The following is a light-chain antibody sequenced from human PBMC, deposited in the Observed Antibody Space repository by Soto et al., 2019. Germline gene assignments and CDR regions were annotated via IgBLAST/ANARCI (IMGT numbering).Light chain of an antibody. CDR2: EAS. CDR1: QSVSSS. CDR3: QQYGSSGT. Sequence: ATLSLYPGERASVSCRASQSVSSSLAWYQQKPGQAPRLLIYEASNRATGIPDRFSGSGSGTDFTLTISRLEPEDFAVYYCQQYGSSGTFGQGTKVDI. V-gene: IGKV3-20*01. J-gene: IGKJ1*01.